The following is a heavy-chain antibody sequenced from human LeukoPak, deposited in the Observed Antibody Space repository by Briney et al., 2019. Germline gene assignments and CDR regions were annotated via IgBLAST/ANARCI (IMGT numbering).Heavy chain of an antibody. CDR1: GFNFSSYA. J-gene: IGHJ4*02. V-gene: IGHV3-15*01. D-gene: IGHD6-13*01. CDR2: IRSKTDGGTT. Sequence: GGSLRLSCAASGFNFSSYAMSWVRQAPGKGLEWVGRIRSKTDGGTTDYAAPVKGRFTISRDDSKNTLYLQMNSLKTEDTAVYYCTTDEMYSSSWPPSLDYWGQGTLVTVSS. CDR3: TTDEMYSSSWPPSLDY.